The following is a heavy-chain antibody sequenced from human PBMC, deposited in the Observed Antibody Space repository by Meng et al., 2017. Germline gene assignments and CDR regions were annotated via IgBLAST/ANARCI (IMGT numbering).Heavy chain of an antibody. Sequence: LVESGGGLVKAGGSLRLACAASGFTFSDYYMTWIRQAPGKGLEWVSSISTTGSSIYYADSVKGRFSISRDNAENSLYLQINSLRVEDTAVYYCARDHGFLNWFDPWGQGTLVTVSS. D-gene: IGHD2/OR15-2a*01. CDR3: ARDHGFLNWFDP. CDR1: GFTFSDYY. V-gene: IGHV3-11*04. CDR2: ISTTGSSI. J-gene: IGHJ5*02.